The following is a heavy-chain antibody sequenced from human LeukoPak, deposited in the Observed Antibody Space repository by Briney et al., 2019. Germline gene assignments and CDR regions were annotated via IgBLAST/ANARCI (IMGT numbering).Heavy chain of an antibody. Sequence: ASVKVSCKASGYTFTGYYTHWVRQAPGQGLEWMGWINPNSGGTNYAQKFQGRVTMTRDTSISTAYMELSRLRSDDTAVYYCARALQSATMVRGARGDYWGQGTLVTVSS. D-gene: IGHD3-10*01. V-gene: IGHV1-2*02. CDR1: GYTFTGYY. CDR2: INPNSGGT. CDR3: ARALQSATMVRGARGDY. J-gene: IGHJ4*02.